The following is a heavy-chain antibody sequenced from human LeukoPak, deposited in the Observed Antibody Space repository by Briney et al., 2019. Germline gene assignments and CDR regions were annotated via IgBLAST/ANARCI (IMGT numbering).Heavy chain of an antibody. Sequence: SETLSLTCTVSGGSISSSSYYWGWIRQPPGKGLEWIGSIYYSGSTYYNPSLKSRVTISVDTSKNQFSLKLSSVTAADTAVYYCATSRGGTIDYWGQGTLVTVSS. CDR3: ATSRGGTIDY. CDR1: GGSISSSSYY. D-gene: IGHD1-1*01. V-gene: IGHV4-39*01. CDR2: IYYSGST. J-gene: IGHJ4*02.